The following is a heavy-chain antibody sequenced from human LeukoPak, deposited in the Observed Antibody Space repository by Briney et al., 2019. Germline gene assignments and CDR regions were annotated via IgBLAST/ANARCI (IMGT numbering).Heavy chain of an antibody. CDR3: ARMWDRDYFDY. Sequence: SETLSLTCTVSGGSISSGSYHWSWIRQPAGKGLEWIGRIYTSGSINYNPSLKSRVTISADTSKNQFSLKLSSVTAADTAVSYCARMWDRDYFDYWGQGTLVTVSS. V-gene: IGHV4-61*02. D-gene: IGHD1-26*01. J-gene: IGHJ4*02. CDR1: GGSISSGSYH. CDR2: IYTSGSI.